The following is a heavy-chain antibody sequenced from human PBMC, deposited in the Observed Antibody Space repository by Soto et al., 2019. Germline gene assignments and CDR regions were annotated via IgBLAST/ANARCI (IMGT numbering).Heavy chain of an antibody. CDR2: IWHDGNEK. V-gene: IGHV3-33*01. CDR3: AREFGQYVNYRFDP. D-gene: IGHD3-16*01. Sequence: QVQLVESGGGVVQPGRSLRLSCAASGFTFSDYGMHWVRQTPGKGLEWVAVIWHDGNEKYDADSAKGRFTVSRDNSKNTLYLQMHSLSAEDTALYYCAREFGQYVNYRFDPWGQGTLVAVSS. J-gene: IGHJ5*02. CDR1: GFTFSDYG.